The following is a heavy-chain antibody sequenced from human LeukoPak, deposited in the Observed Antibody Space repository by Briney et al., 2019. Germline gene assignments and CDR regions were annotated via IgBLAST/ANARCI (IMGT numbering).Heavy chain of an antibody. CDR2: ISAYNGNT. Sequence: ASVKVSCKASGYTFTSYDITWVRQAPGQGLEWMGWISAYNGNTNYAQKFQGRVTMTTDTSTTKTYMALTSLRSDDTAVYYCARGGDYGHYGSPHDYWGQGTLVIVSS. CDR1: GYTFTSYD. V-gene: IGHV1-18*01. J-gene: IGHJ4*02. CDR3: ARGGDYGHYGSPHDY. D-gene: IGHD4-17*01.